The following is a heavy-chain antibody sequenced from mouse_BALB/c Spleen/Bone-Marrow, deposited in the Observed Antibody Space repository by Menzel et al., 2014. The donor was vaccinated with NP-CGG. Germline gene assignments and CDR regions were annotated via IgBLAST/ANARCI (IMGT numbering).Heavy chain of an antibody. J-gene: IGHJ3*01. CDR1: GYSFTDYN. V-gene: IGHV1-39*01. CDR3: ARGHDGYRTWFAY. Sequence: VQLQQSGPELEKPGASLKMSCKASGYSFTDYNMNWVKQSNGKSLEWIGNIDPSYGGTTYNQKFKGKATLTVDKSSSTVYMQLKSLTSEDSAVYYCARGHDGYRTWFAYWGQGTLVTVSA. CDR2: IDPSYGGT. D-gene: IGHD2-3*01.